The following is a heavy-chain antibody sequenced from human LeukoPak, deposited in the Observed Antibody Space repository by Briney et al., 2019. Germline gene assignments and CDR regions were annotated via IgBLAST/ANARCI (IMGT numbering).Heavy chain of an antibody. Sequence: SETLSLTCTVSGGSISSSSYYWGWIRQPPGKGLEWIGSIYYSGSTYYNPSLKSRVTISVDTSKNQFSLKLSLVTAADTAVYYCARVDAHSSHYGATLPFDYWGQGTLVTVSS. CDR3: ARVDAHSSHYGATLPFDY. D-gene: IGHD4-17*01. CDR1: GGSISSSSYY. CDR2: IYYSGST. J-gene: IGHJ4*02. V-gene: IGHV4-39*07.